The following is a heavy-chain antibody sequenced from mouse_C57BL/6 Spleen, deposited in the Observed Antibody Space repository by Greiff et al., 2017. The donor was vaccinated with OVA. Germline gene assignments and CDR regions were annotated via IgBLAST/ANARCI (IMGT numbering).Heavy chain of an antibody. Sequence: QVQLQQPGAELVKPGASVKLSCKASGYTFTSYWMQWVKQRPGQGLEWIGEIDPSDSYTNYNQKFKGKATLTVDTSSSTAYMQLSSLTSEDSAVYYCAERRTTDYAMDYWGQGTSVTVSS. CDR3: AERRTTDYAMDY. J-gene: IGHJ4*01. D-gene: IGHD1-1*01. CDR1: GYTFTSYW. V-gene: IGHV1-50*01. CDR2: IDPSDSYT.